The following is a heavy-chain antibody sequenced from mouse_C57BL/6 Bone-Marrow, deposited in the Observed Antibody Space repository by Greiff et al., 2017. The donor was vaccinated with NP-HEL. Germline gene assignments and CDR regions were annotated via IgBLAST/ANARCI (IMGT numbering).Heavy chain of an antibody. CDR1: GFNIKDDY. J-gene: IGHJ2*01. Sequence: EVQRVESGAELVRPGASVKLSCTASGFNIKDDYMHWVKQRPEQGLEWIGWIDPENGDTEYASKFQGKATITADTSSNTAYLQLSSLTSEDTAVYYCTTLRGSFDYWGQGTTLTVSS. CDR2: IDPENGDT. CDR3: TTLRGSFDY. V-gene: IGHV14-4*01.